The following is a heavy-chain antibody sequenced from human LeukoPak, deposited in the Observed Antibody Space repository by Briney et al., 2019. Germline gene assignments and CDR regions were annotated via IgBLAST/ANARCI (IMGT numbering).Heavy chain of an antibody. CDR3: ARRWDLDY. V-gene: IGHV5-51*01. CDR2: IYPGDSET. CDR1: GYSFSSYW. Sequence: GESLKISCKASGYSFSSYWIGWVREMPGKGLELMGSIYPGDSETRYSPSFQGQVTISADKSISTAYLQWSSLKASDTAMYFCARRWDLDYWGQGTTVTVSS. D-gene: IGHD1-26*01. J-gene: IGHJ6*02.